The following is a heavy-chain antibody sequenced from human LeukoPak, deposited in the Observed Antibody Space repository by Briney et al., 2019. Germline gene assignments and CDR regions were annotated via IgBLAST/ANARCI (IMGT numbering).Heavy chain of an antibody. J-gene: IGHJ4*02. CDR3: AAGIVVAGRLYFDY. CDR2: IYHSGST. CDR1: GGSISSSNW. Sequence: SSETLSLTCAVSGGSISSSNWWSWVRQPPGKGLEWIGEIYHSGSTNYNPSLKSRVTISVDKSKNQFSLKLSSVTAADTAVYYCAAGIVVAGRLYFDYWGQGTLVTVSS. D-gene: IGHD6-19*01. V-gene: IGHV4-4*02.